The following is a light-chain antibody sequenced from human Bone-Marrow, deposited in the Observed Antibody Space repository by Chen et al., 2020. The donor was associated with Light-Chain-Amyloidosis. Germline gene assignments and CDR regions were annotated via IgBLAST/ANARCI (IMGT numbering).Light chain of an antibody. CDR3: QVWDRSSDRPM. CDR2: EDS. V-gene: IGLV3-21*02. CDR1: NIGSKS. J-gene: IGLJ3*02. Sequence: SYVLTPPSSVSVAPGQTATIACGGNNIGSKSVHWYQQTPGQAPLLVVYEDSDRSSGIPERLSGSTCGNTATQTNSRVEDGHEADYYCQVWDRSSDRPMFGGGTKLTVL.